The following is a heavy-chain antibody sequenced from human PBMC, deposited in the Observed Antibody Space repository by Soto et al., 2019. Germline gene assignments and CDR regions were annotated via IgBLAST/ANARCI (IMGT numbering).Heavy chain of an antibody. CDR3: ARAMVGATSPYNWFDP. D-gene: IGHD1-26*01. CDR2: ISAYNGNT. V-gene: IGHV1-18*03. Sequence: WASVKVSCKASGYTFTSYGISWVRQAPGQGLEWMGWISAYNGNTNYAQKLQGRVTMTTDTSTSTAYMELRSLRSDDMAVYYCARAMVGATSPYNWFDPWGQGTLVTVSS. J-gene: IGHJ5*02. CDR1: GYTFTSYG.